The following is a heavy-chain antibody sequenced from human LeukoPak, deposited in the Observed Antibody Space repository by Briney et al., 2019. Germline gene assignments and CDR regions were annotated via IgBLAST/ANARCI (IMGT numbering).Heavy chain of an antibody. CDR2: ISSSSSYI. D-gene: IGHD3-22*01. Sequence: GSLRLSCAASGFTFSSYSMNWVRQAPGKGLEWVSSISSSSSYIYYADSVKGRFTISRDSAKNSLYLQMNSLRAEDTAVYYCARGPKFAIRMIVVVTKGHFDSWGQGTLVTVSS. CDR1: GFTFSSYS. V-gene: IGHV3-21*01. CDR3: ARGPKFAIRMIVVVTKGHFDS. J-gene: IGHJ4*02.